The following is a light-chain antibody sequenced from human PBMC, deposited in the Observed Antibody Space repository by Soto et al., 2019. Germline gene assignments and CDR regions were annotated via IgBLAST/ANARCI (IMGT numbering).Light chain of an antibody. J-gene: IGLJ3*02. V-gene: IGLV2-14*01. CDR3: SSWTSSTTQV. CDR1: SSDVGGYHY. Sequence: QSALTQPASVSGSPGQSITISCTGSSSDVGGYHYVSWYQQYPGEAPKLIIYEVNNRPSGVSNRFSGSKSGNTASLTISGLQAEDEADYYCSSWTSSTTQVLGGGTKLTVL. CDR2: EVN.